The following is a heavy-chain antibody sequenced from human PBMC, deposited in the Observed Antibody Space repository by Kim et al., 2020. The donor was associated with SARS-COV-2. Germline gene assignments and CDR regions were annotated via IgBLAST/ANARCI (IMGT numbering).Heavy chain of an antibody. Sequence: GGSLRLSCAASGFTFSSYGMHWVRQAPGKGLEWVAVISYDGSNKYYADSVKGRFTISRDNSKNTLYLQMNSLRAEDTAVYYCAKKAVNYYDSSGSYGMDVWGQGTTVTVSS. J-gene: IGHJ6*02. CDR3: AKKAVNYYDSSGSYGMDV. CDR1: GFTFSSYG. V-gene: IGHV3-30*18. D-gene: IGHD3-22*01. CDR2: ISYDGSNK.